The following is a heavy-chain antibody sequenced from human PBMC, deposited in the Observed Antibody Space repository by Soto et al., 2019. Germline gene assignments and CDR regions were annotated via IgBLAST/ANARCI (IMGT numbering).Heavy chain of an antibody. Sequence: QVQLVESGGGVVQPGRSLRLSCAASGFTFSSYGMHWVRQAPGKGLEWVAVISYDGSNKYYADSVKGRFTISRDNYKNTLNLQRNSLRAEDTAVYYCAKDVGYYGSHAGYFDYWGQGTLVTVCS. V-gene: IGHV3-30*18. CDR1: GFTFSSYG. CDR2: ISYDGSNK. CDR3: AKDVGYYGSHAGYFDY. J-gene: IGHJ4*02. D-gene: IGHD2-15*01.